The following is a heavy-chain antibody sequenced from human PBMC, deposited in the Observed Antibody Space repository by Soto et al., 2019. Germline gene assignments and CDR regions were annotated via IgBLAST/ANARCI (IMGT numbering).Heavy chain of an antibody. Sequence: QVHLVQSGAEVKKPGSSVKVSCTSSGDTFSSYSYSWVRLVPGQGLEWMGGFSHVFGGPNYAQNFLDRVTITANQSPAKVYLERGALTSKDPAVNYWGRGVTGGSSPPFDLWGQGTLVTVSS. V-gene: IGHV1-69*13. CDR1: GDTFSSYS. CDR3: GRGVTGGSSPPFDL. J-gene: IGHJ4*02. CDR2: FSHVFGGP. D-gene: IGHD7-27*01.